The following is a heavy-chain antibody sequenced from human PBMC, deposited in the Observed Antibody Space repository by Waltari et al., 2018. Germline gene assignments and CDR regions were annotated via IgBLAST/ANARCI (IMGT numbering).Heavy chain of an antibody. CDR3: ARAQAPYDYGDYDDSPGAFDI. CDR2: INSDGSSA. D-gene: IGHD4-17*01. Sequence: EVQLVESGGGLVQPGGSLRLSCAASGFTFSSYWMHWVRQAPGKGLVWVSRINSDGSSASYADSVKGRFTISRDNAKNTLYLQMNSLRAEDTAVYYCARAQAPYDYGDYDDSPGAFDIWGQGTMVTVSS. CDR1: GFTFSSYW. V-gene: IGHV3-74*01. J-gene: IGHJ3*02.